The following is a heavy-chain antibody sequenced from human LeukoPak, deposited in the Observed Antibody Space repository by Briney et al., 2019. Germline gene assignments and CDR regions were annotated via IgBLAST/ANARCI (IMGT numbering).Heavy chain of an antibody. CDR3: ASRNWDDAFDI. CDR2: IYYSGST. CDR1: GGSISSFF. J-gene: IGHJ3*02. D-gene: IGHD7-27*01. Sequence: PSETLSLTCTSSGGSISSFFWSWIRQPPGKGLEWIGYIYYSGSTNYNPSLKSRVTISVDTSKNQFSLKLSSVTAADTAVYYCASRNWDDAFDIWGQGTMVTVSS. V-gene: IGHV4-59*01.